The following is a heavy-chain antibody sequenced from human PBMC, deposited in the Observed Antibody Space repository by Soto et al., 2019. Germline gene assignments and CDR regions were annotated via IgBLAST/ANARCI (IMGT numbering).Heavy chain of an antibody. V-gene: IGHV3-33*01. CDR3: AREWFRIGYYYGSGGPVGMDV. CDR1: GFTFSGYG. Sequence: QVQLVESGGGVVQPGRSLRLSCAASGFTFSGYGMHWVRQAPGKGLEWVAVIWYDGSNKYYADSVKGRFTISRDNSKNTLYLQMNSLRAEDTAVYYCAREWFRIGYYYGSGGPVGMDVWGQGTTVTVSS. J-gene: IGHJ6*02. D-gene: IGHD3-10*01. CDR2: IWYDGSNK.